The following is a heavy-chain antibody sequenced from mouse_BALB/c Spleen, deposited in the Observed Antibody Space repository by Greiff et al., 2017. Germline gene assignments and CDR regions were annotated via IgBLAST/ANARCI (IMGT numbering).Heavy chain of an antibody. CDR1: GYSITSDYA. J-gene: IGHJ2*01. D-gene: IGHD2-1*01. CDR3: ARHGNYYFDY. V-gene: IGHV3-2*02. Sequence: EVQLVESGPGLVKPSQSLSLTCTVTGYSITSDYAWNWIRQFPGNKLEWMGYISYNGSTSYNPSLKSRISITRDTSKNQFFLQLNSVTTEDTATYYCARHGNYYFDYWGQGTTLTVSS. CDR2: ISYNGST.